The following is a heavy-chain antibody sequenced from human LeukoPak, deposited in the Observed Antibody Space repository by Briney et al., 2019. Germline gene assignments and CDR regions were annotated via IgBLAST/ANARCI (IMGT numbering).Heavy chain of an antibody. V-gene: IGHV3-11*06. CDR2: ISGSGSHT. Sequence: PGGSLRLSCAASGFTFSDYYMSWIRQAPGKGLEGLSYISGSGSHTTYADSVRGRFTISRDNAKNSLSLQVNSLRADDTAVYYCARVGSTVAAGTPDYWGQGTPVTVSS. J-gene: IGHJ4*02. D-gene: IGHD6-13*01. CDR3: ARVGSTVAAGTPDY. CDR1: GFTFSDYY.